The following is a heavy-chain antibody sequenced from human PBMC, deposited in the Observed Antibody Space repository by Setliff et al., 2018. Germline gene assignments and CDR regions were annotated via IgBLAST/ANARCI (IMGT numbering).Heavy chain of an antibody. J-gene: IGHJ6*03. D-gene: IGHD6-19*01. Sequence: SQTLSLTCTVSGGSVNSGYDNWNWLRQPAGKGLEWIGHINRRGSTNFTPSLKSRVTISLDTSKNQFSLNLTSVTAADTAVYYCARASSGWYSAYYYYMDVWGKGTTVTVSS. CDR2: INRRGST. CDR3: ARASSGWYSAYYYYMDV. CDR1: GGSVNSGYDN. V-gene: IGHV4-61*09.